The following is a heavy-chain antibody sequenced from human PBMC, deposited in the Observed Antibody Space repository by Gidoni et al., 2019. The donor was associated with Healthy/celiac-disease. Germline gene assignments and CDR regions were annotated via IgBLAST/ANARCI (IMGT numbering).Heavy chain of an antibody. CDR3: ARLASGSYNLFDY. Sequence: QLQLQESGPGLVKPSETLSLTCTVSGGSISSSSYYWGWLRQPPGKGLEWVGSIYYSGSTYYPPSLKSRVTISLDTSKTQFSLKLSSVTAADTAVYYCARLASGSYNLFDYWGQGTLVTVSS. CDR2: IYYSGST. D-gene: IGHD1-26*01. J-gene: IGHJ4*02. CDR1: GGSISSSSYY. V-gene: IGHV4-39*01.